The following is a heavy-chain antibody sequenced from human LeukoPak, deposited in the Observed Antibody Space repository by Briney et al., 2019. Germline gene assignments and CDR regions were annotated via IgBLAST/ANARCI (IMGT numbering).Heavy chain of an antibody. D-gene: IGHD4-11*01. CDR2: IKKNIDGGTT. CDR1: SFVFNNAF. Sequence: GGSLRLSCVAPSFVFNNAFMNWVRQRPGKGLEWVGRIKKNIDGGTTDFAAPVKGRFTISKDESKNTFYLHMNSLKIEDTAVYYCTTGLHYYYDFWGQGVPVTVSS. V-gene: IGHV3-15*07. CDR3: TTGLHYYYDF. J-gene: IGHJ4*02.